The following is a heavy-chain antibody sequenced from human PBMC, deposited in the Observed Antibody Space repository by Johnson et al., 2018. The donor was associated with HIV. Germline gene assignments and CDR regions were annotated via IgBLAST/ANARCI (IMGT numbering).Heavy chain of an antibody. CDR1: GFTFDDYG. D-gene: IGHD4-23*01. V-gene: IGHV3-15*01. CDR3: ARLRWSPSDAFDI. J-gene: IGHJ3*02. Sequence: VQLVESGGGVVQPGRSLRLSCAASGFTFDDYGMSWVRQAPGKGLEWVGRIKSKTDGGTTDYAAPVKGRFTISRDDSKNTLYLQMNSLKTEDTALYYCARLRWSPSDAFDIWGQGTMVTVSS. CDR2: IKSKTDGGTT.